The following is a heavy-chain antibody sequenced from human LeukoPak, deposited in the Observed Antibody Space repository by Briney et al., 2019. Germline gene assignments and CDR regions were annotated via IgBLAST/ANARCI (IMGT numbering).Heavy chain of an antibody. D-gene: IGHD2-2*01. Sequence: PGGSLRLSCGTSGFTFSNYWMSWVRQAPGKGLEWVANINLDGSEKYYVDSARGRFTISKDNARNSLLLQMNSLRVEDTAVYYCARSIGCSGPKCYGVYYFDFWGQGALVTVSS. CDR2: INLDGSEK. V-gene: IGHV3-7*01. J-gene: IGHJ4*02. CDR1: GFTFSNYW. CDR3: ARSIGCSGPKCYGVYYFDF.